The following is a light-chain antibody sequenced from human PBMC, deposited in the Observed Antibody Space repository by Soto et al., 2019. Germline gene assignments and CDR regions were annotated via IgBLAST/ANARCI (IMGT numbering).Light chain of an antibody. V-gene: IGLV2-14*01. CDR3: SSKTSSTTWV. J-gene: IGLJ3*02. CDR1: ISDIGGHNY. CDR2: EVI. Sequence: QLVLTQPASVSGSPGQSITISCTGTISDIGGHNYVSWYQQHPGKAPKLIIYEVINRASDVSNRFSASKSGNTASLTISGLQAEDEADYYCSSKTSSTTWVFGGGTKLTVL.